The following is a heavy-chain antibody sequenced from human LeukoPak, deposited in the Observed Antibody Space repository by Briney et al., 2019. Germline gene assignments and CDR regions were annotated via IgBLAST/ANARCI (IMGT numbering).Heavy chain of an antibody. V-gene: IGHV3-21*01. J-gene: IGHJ4*02. CDR2: ISSSSSYI. Sequence: GGSLRLSCAASGFTFSSYSMNWVRQAPGKGLEWVSSISSSSSYIYYADSVKGRFTISRDNAKNSLYLQMNSLRAEDTAVYYCAREKDIVVVPAAPPGYWGQGTLVTVSS. D-gene: IGHD2-2*01. CDR1: GFTFSSYS. CDR3: AREKDIVVVPAAPPGY.